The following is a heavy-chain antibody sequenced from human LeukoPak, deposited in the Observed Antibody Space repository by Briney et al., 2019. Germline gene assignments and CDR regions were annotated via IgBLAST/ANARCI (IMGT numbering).Heavy chain of an antibody. V-gene: IGHV4-39*01. J-gene: IGHJ4*02. CDR1: SGSISGTLYY. CDR2: IFYSGIT. Sequence: NPSETLSLTCTVSSGSISGTLYYWGWIRQPPGKGLEWIGSIFYSGITYYNLSLQSRVTISVDASKSQFSLHLSSVTAADTALYYCARIIVVTSTDYFDSWGQGTLVTVSS. D-gene: IGHD3-22*01. CDR3: ARIIVVTSTDYFDS.